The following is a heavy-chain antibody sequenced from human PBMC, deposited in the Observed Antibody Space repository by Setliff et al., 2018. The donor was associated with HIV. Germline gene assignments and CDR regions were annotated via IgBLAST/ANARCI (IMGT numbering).Heavy chain of an antibody. D-gene: IGHD3-10*01. J-gene: IGHJ6*02. CDR2: IYTSELT. CDR1: GDSVSSRSYY. V-gene: IGHV4-39*07. CDR3: ARARYIVIRGDAGMDV. Sequence: SETLSLTCTVSGDSVSSRSYYWSWIRQPPGNGLEWIGSIYTSELTNYNPSLKSRVTISVDTSKNQVSLKLSSVTASDTAVYYCARARYIVIRGDAGMDVWGPGTTVTVSS.